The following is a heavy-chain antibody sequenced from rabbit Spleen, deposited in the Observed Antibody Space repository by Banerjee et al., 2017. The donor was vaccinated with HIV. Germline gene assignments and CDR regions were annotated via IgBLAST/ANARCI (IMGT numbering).Heavy chain of an antibody. D-gene: IGHD6-1*01. Sequence: EESGGDLVKPEGSLTLTCTASGFSFSTSYWICWVRQAPGKGLEWIGCANGGFSISTYYASWAKGRFTISKTSSTTVTLEMTSLTDADTATHFCARGIFNDGYVGALDLWGPGTLVTVS. CDR3: ARGIFNDGYVGALDL. CDR2: ANGGFSIST. J-gene: IGHJ2*01. V-gene: IGHV1S45*01. CDR1: GFSFSTSYW.